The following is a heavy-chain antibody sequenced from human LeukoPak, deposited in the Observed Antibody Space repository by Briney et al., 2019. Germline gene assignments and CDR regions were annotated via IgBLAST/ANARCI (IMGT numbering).Heavy chain of an antibody. CDR2: ITRSSTTI. Sequence: GGSLRLSCAASGFNFSIYSMNWVRQAPGKGLEWVSYITRSSTTIYYADSVKGRFTISRDNAKNSLYLQMNSLRAEDTAVYYCARDRGYDFWSGSSNNNLDAFDIWGQGAMVTVSS. CDR1: GFNFSIYS. J-gene: IGHJ3*02. V-gene: IGHV3-48*01. D-gene: IGHD3-3*01. CDR3: ARDRGYDFWSGSSNNNLDAFDI.